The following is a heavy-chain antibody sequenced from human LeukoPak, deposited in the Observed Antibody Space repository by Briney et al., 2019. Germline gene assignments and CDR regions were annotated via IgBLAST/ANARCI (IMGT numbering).Heavy chain of an antibody. CDR3: ARLPWNGFDP. V-gene: IGHV4-34*01. CDR1: GGSLSGYY. CDR2: INHSGST. J-gene: IGHJ5*02. Sequence: SETLSLTCAVYGGSLSGYYWSWIRQPPGKGLEWIGEINHSGSTNYNPSPKSRVTISVDTSKNQFSLKQSSVTAADTAVYYCARLPWNGFDPWGQGTLVTVSS.